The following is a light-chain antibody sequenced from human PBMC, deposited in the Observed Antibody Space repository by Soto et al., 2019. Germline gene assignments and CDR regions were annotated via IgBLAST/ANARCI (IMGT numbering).Light chain of an antibody. CDR3: QQYNTHSQYA. CDR1: QSISSW. V-gene: IGKV1-5*03. CDR2: KAS. Sequence: DIQMTQSPSTLSASVGARVTITCRASQSISSWLAWYQQKREEAPKLLIYKASSIESGVPSRFSGSGSGTEFTLTISSLQPDDFATYYCQQYNTHSQYAFGQGTKLEIK. J-gene: IGKJ2*01.